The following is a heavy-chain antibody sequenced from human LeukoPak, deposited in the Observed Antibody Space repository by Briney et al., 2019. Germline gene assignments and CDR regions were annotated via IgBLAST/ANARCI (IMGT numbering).Heavy chain of an antibody. V-gene: IGHV1-69*05. J-gene: IGHJ4*02. CDR2: ITPIFGTA. CDR3: GRKAGDCGGGSCYSIDY. CDR1: GYTFTSYD. Sequence: ASVKVSCKASGYTFTSYDINWVRQAPGQGLEWMGGITPIFGTANYAQKFQGRVTITTDESTSTAYMEVSSLRSEDTAVYYCGRKAGDCGGGSCYSIDYWGQGTLVTVSS. D-gene: IGHD2-15*01.